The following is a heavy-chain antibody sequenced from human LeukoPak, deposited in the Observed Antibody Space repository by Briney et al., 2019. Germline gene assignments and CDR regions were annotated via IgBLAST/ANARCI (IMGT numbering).Heavy chain of an antibody. Sequence: PGPTLVKPTQTLTLTCTVSGFSLSTSGVGVGWIRQPPGKALEWLALIYWDDDKRYSPSLRSRLTITKDTSKNQVVLTMTNMDPVDTGTYYCAHPGILGAGPAFDIWGQGTMVTVSS. V-gene: IGHV2-5*02. CDR3: AHPGILGAGPAFDI. D-gene: IGHD1-26*01. CDR2: IYWDDDK. J-gene: IGHJ3*02. CDR1: GFSLSTSGVG.